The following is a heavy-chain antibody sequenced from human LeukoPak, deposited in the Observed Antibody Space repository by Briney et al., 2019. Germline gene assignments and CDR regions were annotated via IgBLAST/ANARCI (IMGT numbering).Heavy chain of an antibody. CDR3: ARDPFTYYDFWSGYYMIPNGMDV. CDR2: ISWNSGSI. CDR1: GFIFDDYA. J-gene: IGHJ6*02. Sequence: PGGSLRLSCAASGFIFDDYAMHWVRQAPGKGLEWVSGISWNSGSINYADSVKGRFAISRDNAKNSLYLQMNSLRAEDTAVYYCARDPFTYYDFWSGYYMIPNGMDVWGQGTTDTVSS. D-gene: IGHD3-3*01. V-gene: IGHV3-9*01.